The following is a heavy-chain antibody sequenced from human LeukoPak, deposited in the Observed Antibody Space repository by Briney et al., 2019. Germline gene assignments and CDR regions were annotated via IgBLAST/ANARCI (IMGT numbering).Heavy chain of an antibody. D-gene: IGHD4-17*01. CDR3: ARGVGYGDSYNWFDP. V-gene: IGHV4-39*01. CDR2: IYYSGST. Sequence: SETLSLTCTVSGGSISSSSYYWGWIRQPPGKGLEWIGSIYYSGSTYYNPSLKSRVTISVDTSKNQFSLKLSSVTAADTAVYYCARGVGYGDSYNWFDPWGQGTLVTVSS. J-gene: IGHJ5*02. CDR1: GGSISSSSYY.